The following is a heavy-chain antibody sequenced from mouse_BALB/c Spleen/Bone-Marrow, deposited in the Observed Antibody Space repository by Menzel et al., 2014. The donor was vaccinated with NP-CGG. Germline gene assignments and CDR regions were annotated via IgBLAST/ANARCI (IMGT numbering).Heavy chain of an antibody. V-gene: IGHV5-9-3*01. CDR3: ARGGGYDWYFDV. CDR1: GFTFSSYA. D-gene: IGHD2-2*01. J-gene: IGHJ1*01. Sequence: EVQRVESGGGLVKPGGSLKLSCAASGFTFSSYAMSWVRQTPEKRLEWVATISSGGSYTYYPDSVKGRFTISRDNAKNTLYLQVSSLRSEDTAMYYCARGGGYDWYFDVWGAGTTVTVSS. CDR2: ISSGGSYT.